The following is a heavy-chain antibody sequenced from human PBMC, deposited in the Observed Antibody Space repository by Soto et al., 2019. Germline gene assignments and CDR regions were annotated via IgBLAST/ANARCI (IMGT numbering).Heavy chain of an antibody. Sequence: ETLSLTCTVSGGSISSYYWSWIRQPPGKGLEWIGYIYYSGSTNYNPSLKSRVTISVDTSKNQFSLKLSSVTAADTAVYYCARSLEQYYYYYGMDVWGQGTTVTVSS. J-gene: IGHJ6*02. CDR1: GGSISSYY. D-gene: IGHD1-1*01. V-gene: IGHV4-59*01. CDR2: IYYSGST. CDR3: ARSLEQYYYYYGMDV.